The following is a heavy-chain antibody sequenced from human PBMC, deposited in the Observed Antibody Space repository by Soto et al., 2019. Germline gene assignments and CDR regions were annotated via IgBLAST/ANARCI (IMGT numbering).Heavy chain of an antibody. CDR2: IDPSDSYT. CDR1: GYSFTSYW. Sequence: GESLKISCKGSGYSFTSYWISWVRQMPGKGLEWMGRIDPSDSYTNYSPSFQGHVTISADKSISTAYLQWSSLKASDTAMYYCARHAPYDSSGDNYYYYGMDVWGQGTTVTVSS. J-gene: IGHJ6*02. CDR3: ARHAPYDSSGDNYYYYGMDV. V-gene: IGHV5-10-1*01. D-gene: IGHD3-22*01.